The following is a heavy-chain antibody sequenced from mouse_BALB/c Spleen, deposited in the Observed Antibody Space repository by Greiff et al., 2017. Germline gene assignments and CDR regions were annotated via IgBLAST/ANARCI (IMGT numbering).Heavy chain of an antibody. CDR1: GYTFTSYW. CDR2: INPSTGYT. V-gene: IGHV1-7*01. CDR3: ARLALDSSGYGFAY. J-gene: IGHJ3*01. Sequence: QVQLQQSGAELAKPGASVKMSCKASGYTFTSYWMHWVKQRPGQGLEWIGYINPSTGYTEYNQKFKDKATLTADKSSSTAYMQLSSLTSEDSAVYYCARLALDSSGYGFAYWGQGTLVTVSA. D-gene: IGHD3-2*01.